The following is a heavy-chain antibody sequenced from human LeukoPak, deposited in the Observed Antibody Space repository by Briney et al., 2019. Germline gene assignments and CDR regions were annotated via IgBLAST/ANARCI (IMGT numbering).Heavy chain of an antibody. CDR3: AREGDMVRGVIITNPPYGMDV. V-gene: IGHV4-31*03. CDR1: GGSISSGGYY. J-gene: IGHJ6*04. D-gene: IGHD3-10*01. Sequence: PSETLSLTCTVSGGSISSGGYYWSWIRQHPGKGLEWIGYIYYSGSTYYNPSLKSRVTISVDTSKNQFSLKLSSVTAADTAVYYCAREGDMVRGVIITNPPYGMDVWGKGTTVTVSS. CDR2: IYYSGST.